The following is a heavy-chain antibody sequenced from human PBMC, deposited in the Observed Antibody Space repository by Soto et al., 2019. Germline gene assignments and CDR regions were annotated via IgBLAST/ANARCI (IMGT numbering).Heavy chain of an antibody. D-gene: IGHD1-26*01. V-gene: IGHV3-30-3*01. CDR3: AYEWVY. CDR2: ISYDGSNK. CDR1: GFTFRSYA. J-gene: IGHJ4*02. Sequence: GVSLSISCAASGFTFRSYAMHWVRQAPGKGLEWVAVISYDGSNKYYADSVKGRFTISRDNSKNTLYLQMNSLRAEDTAVYYCAYEWVYWGQGTLVTVSS.